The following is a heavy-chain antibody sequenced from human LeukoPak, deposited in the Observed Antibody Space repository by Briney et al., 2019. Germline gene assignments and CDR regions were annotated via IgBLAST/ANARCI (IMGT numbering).Heavy chain of an antibody. J-gene: IGHJ5*02. CDR2: IYTSGST. CDR3: ARDFADFWSGYYSYNWFDP. CDR1: GGSFSGYY. V-gene: IGHV4-4*07. D-gene: IGHD3-3*01. Sequence: SETLSLTCAVYGGSFSGYYWSWIRQPAGKGLEWIGRIYTSGSTNYNPSLKSRVTMSVDTSKNQFSLKLSSVAAADTAVYYCARDFADFWSGYYSYNWFDPWGQGTLVTVSS.